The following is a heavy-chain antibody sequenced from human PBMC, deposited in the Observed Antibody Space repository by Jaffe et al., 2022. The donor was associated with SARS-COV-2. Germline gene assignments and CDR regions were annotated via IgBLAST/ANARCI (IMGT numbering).Heavy chain of an antibody. J-gene: IGHJ4*02. D-gene: IGHD1-26*01. CDR2: ISTNGGST. CDR1: GFTVSSSA. CDR3: AKRVGSGGHYFDH. Sequence: EVQLLESGGGLVQPGGSLRLSCAASGFTVSSSAMSWVRQAPGKGLEWVSGISTNGGSTYYADSVKGRFTISRDNSKNTLYLQMNSLRAEDTAVYYCAKRVGSGGHYFDHWGQGTLVTVSS. V-gene: IGHV3-23*01.